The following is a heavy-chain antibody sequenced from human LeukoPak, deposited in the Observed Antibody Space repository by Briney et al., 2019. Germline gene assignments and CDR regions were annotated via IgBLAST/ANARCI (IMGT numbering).Heavy chain of an antibody. D-gene: IGHD6-19*01. CDR2: INHSGST. V-gene: IGHV4-34*01. CDR1: GGSFSGYY. Sequence: SETLSLTCAVYGGSFSGYYWSWIRQPPGKGLEWIGEINHSGSTNYNPSLKSRVTISVDTSKNQFSLKLSSVTAADTAVYYCARGGQWLAPQYYFDYWGQGTLVTVSS. J-gene: IGHJ4*02. CDR3: ARGGQWLAPQYYFDY.